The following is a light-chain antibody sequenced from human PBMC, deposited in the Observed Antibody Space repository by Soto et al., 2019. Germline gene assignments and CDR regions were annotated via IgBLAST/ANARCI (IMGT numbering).Light chain of an antibody. J-gene: IGKJ5*01. CDR3: QQRSNWPS. Sequence: IVLTQSPATLSLSPGERATLSCRASQSVSSYLAWYQHKPGQAPRLLIYDASNRATGIPARFSGSGSGTDFTLTISSLAPEDFALYYCQQRSNWPSFGQGTRLEIK. V-gene: IGKV3-11*01. CDR1: QSVSSY. CDR2: DAS.